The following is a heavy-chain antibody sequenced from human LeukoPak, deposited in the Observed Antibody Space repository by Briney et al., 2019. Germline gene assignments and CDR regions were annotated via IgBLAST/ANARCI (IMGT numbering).Heavy chain of an antibody. V-gene: IGHV3-74*01. CDR2: INSDGSST. CDR1: GFTFSSYW. Sequence: GGSLRLSCAASGFTFSSYWMHWVRQAPGKGLVWVSRINSDGSSTSYADSVKGRFTISRDNAKNTLYLQMNSLRAEDTAVYYCARALYDILTGQSDAFDIWGQGTMVTVSS. D-gene: IGHD3-9*01. J-gene: IGHJ3*02. CDR3: ARALYDILTGQSDAFDI.